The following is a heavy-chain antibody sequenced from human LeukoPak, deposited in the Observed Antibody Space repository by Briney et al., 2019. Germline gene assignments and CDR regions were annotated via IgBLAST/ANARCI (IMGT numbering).Heavy chain of an antibody. V-gene: IGHV3-49*03. CDR1: GFTFGDYA. Sequence: GGSLRLSCTASGFTFGDYAMSWFRQAPGEGLEWVGFIRSKAYGGTTEYAASVKGRFTISRDDSKSIAYLQMNSLKTEDTAVYYCTRDLGVWQLGAWQGGQGTLVTVSS. CDR2: IRSKAYGGTT. CDR3: TRDLGVWQLGAWQ. J-gene: IGHJ4*02. D-gene: IGHD5-24*01.